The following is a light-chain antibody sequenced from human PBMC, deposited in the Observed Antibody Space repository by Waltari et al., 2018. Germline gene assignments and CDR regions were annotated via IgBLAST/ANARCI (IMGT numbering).Light chain of an antibody. CDR1: QSVSSY. V-gene: IGKV3-11*01. CDR3: QQSYSRPPT. Sequence: EIVLTQSPATLSLSPGERATLSCRASQSVSSYLAWYQQTPGQAPRLLIYDASNRATGIPARFSGSGSGTDFTLTINSLEPEDFATYICQQSYSRPPTFGQGTKVEIK. J-gene: IGKJ2*01. CDR2: DAS.